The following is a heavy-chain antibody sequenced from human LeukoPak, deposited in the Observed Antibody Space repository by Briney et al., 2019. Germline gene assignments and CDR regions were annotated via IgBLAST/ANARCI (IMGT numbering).Heavy chain of an antibody. CDR2: IKQDGSEK. CDR1: GLTFSSYW. CDR3: ARDGGRTSSDAVEI. D-gene: IGHD2-2*01. Sequence: SGGSLRLSCAASGLTFSSYWMSWVRQAPGKGLEWVANIKQDGSEKYYVDSVKGRFTISRDNAKNSLYLQMNSLRAEDTAVYYCARDGGRTSSDAVEIWGQGTMVIVSS. V-gene: IGHV3-7*01. J-gene: IGHJ3*02.